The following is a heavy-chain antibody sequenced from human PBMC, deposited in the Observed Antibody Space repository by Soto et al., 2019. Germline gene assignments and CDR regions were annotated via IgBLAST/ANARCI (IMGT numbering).Heavy chain of an antibody. CDR3: ARGGREGVIPRGDNWFDP. Sequence: SETLSLTCTVSGGSISSGDYYWSWIRQPPGKGLEWIGYIYYSGSTYYNPSLKSRVTISVDTSKNQFSLKLSSVTAADTAVYYCARGGREGVIPRGDNWFDPWGQGTLVTVSS. CDR2: IYYSGST. V-gene: IGHV4-30-4*01. J-gene: IGHJ5*02. CDR1: GGSISSGDYY. D-gene: IGHD3-16*02.